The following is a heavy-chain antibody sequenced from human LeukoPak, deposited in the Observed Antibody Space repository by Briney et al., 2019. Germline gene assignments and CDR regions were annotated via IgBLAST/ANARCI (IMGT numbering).Heavy chain of an antibody. CDR2: IYYSGST. CDR1: GGSISSGGYY. V-gene: IGHV4-31*11. D-gene: IGHD2-15*01. Sequence: SETLSLTCVVSGGSISSGGYYWSWIRQHPGKGLEWIGYIYYSGSTYYNPSLKSRVTISVDTSKNQFSLKLSSVTAADTAVYYCARDHCSGGSCFDYWGQGTLVTVSS. CDR3: ARDHCSGGSCFDY. J-gene: IGHJ4*02.